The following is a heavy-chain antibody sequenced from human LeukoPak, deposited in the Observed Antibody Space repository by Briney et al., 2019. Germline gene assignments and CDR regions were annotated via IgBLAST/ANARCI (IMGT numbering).Heavy chain of an antibody. CDR1: GFTFSSYA. CDR3: GTGSGWYEYFDY. Sequence: PGGSLRLSCAASGFTFSSYAMSWVRQAPGKGLEWVSAISGSGGSTYYADSVKGRFTISRDNSKNTLYLQMNNLRAEDTAVYYCGTGSGWYEYFDYWGQGTLVTVSS. CDR2: ISGSGGST. V-gene: IGHV3-23*01. J-gene: IGHJ4*02. D-gene: IGHD6-19*01.